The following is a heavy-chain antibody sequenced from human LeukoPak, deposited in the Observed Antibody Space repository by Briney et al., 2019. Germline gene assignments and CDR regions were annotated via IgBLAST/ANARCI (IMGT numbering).Heavy chain of an antibody. J-gene: IGHJ4*02. CDR2: IIPIFGTA. CDR3: ARAGSSWYGIDY. Sequence: PWASVKVSCKASGGTFSSYAISWVRQAPGQGLEWMGGIIPIFGTANYAQKFQGRVTITADESTSTAYMELSSLRSEDMAVYYCARAGSSWYGIDYWGQGTLVTVSS. CDR1: GGTFSSYA. V-gene: IGHV1-69*13. D-gene: IGHD6-13*01.